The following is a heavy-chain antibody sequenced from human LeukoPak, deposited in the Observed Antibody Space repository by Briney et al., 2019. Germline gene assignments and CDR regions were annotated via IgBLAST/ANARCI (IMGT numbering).Heavy chain of an antibody. CDR3: ARGSAWRYYYYYMDV. CDR2: ISSSGSTI. Sequence: PGGSLRLSCAASGFTFSSYEMNWVRQAPGKGLEWVSYISSSGSTIYYADSVKGRFTISRDNAKNSLYLQMNSLRAEDTAVYYCARGSAWRYYYYYMDVWGKGTTVTISS. J-gene: IGHJ6*03. CDR1: GFTFSSYE. V-gene: IGHV3-48*03.